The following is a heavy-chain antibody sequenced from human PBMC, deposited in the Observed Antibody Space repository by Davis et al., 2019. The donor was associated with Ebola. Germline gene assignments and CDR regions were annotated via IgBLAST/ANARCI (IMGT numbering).Heavy chain of an antibody. D-gene: IGHD6-19*01. CDR1: GGSISNYY. V-gene: IGHV4-59*01. CDR2: IYYSGST. CDR3: ARGSSGWPWYFDL. Sequence: SETLSLTCTVSGGSISNYYWSWIRQPPGKGLEWIGYIYYSGSTNYNPSLKSRVTISVDTSKNQFSLKLSSVTAADSAMYYCARGSSGWPWYFDLWGRGTLVTVSS. J-gene: IGHJ2*01.